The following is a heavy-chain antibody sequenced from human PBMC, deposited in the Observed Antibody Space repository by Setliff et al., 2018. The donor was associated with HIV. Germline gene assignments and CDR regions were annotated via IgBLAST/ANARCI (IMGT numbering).Heavy chain of an antibody. CDR2: VYYTGKT. CDR3: ARPSLGIGGGSMFNN. Sequence: SETLSLTCSVSGVSIVSGGFYFSWIRQHPGKDLEWLGTVYYTGKTYYNPSLQSRLTMSADTSKNQLYLKMNSVTAADTAVYYCARPSLGIGGGSMFNNWGQGTLVTVSS. D-gene: IGHD3-3*01. V-gene: IGHV4-31*03. J-gene: IGHJ4*02. CDR1: GVSIVSGGFY.